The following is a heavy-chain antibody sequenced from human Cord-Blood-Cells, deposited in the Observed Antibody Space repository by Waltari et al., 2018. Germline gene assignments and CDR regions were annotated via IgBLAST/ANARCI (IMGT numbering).Heavy chain of an antibody. CDR2: RSYDGSNK. Sequence: QVQLVESGGGVVQPGRSLRLSCAASGFTFSSSGMHWVRQAPGKGLVGVAVRSYDGSNKYYADSGKGRFTISRDNSKNTLYLQMNSLRAEDTAVYYCAKKLDGSGSYYNYYYYGMDVWGQGTTVTVSS. CDR3: AKKLDGSGSYYNYYYYGMDV. CDR1: GFTFSSSG. J-gene: IGHJ6*02. V-gene: IGHV3-30*18. D-gene: IGHD3-10*01.